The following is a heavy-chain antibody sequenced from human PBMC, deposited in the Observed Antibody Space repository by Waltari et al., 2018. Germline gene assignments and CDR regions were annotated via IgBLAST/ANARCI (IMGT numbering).Heavy chain of an antibody. CDR3: ARITGTTPLNAFDI. CDR1: GYSISSGYY. J-gene: IGHJ3*02. D-gene: IGHD1-7*01. CDR2: IYHSGST. V-gene: IGHV4-38-2*02. Sequence: QVQLQESGPGLVKPSETLSLTCTVSGYSISSGYYWGWIRQPPGKVLEWIASIYHSGSTYYNPSLKSRVTISVDTSKNQFSLKLSSVTAADTAVYYCARITGTTPLNAFDIWGQGTMVTVSS.